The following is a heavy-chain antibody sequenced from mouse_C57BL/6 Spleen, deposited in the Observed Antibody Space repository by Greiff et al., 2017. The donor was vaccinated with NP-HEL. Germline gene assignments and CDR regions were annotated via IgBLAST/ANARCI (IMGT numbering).Heavy chain of an antibody. D-gene: IGHD2-4*01. Sequence: QVHVKQSGAELARPGASVKLSCKASGYTFTSYGISWVKQRTGQGLEWIGEIYPRSGNTYYNEKFKGKATLTADKSSSTAYMELRSLTSEDSAVYFCARYDYDVGFAYWGQGTLVTVSA. J-gene: IGHJ3*01. CDR2: IYPRSGNT. CDR1: GYTFTSYG. V-gene: IGHV1-81*01. CDR3: ARYDYDVGFAY.